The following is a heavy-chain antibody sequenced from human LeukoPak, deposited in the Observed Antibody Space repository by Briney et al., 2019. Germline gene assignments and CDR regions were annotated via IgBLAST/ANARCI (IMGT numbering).Heavy chain of an antibody. Sequence: ASVKVSCKASGGTFSSYAISWVRQAPGQGLEWMGGIIPIFGTANYAQKFQGRVTITADESTGTAYMELSSLRSEDTAVYYCARGGGYSYVNFDYWGQGTLVTVSS. CDR1: GGTFSSYA. J-gene: IGHJ4*02. V-gene: IGHV1-69*13. CDR3: ARGGGYSYVNFDY. CDR2: IIPIFGTA. D-gene: IGHD5-18*01.